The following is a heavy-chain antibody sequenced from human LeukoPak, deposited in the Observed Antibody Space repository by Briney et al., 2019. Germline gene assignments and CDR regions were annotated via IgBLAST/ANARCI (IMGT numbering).Heavy chain of an antibody. Sequence: GGSLRLSCAASGFSISDYYMGWIRQGPGKGLEWLSYISRGSGDISYADSVKGRFTISRDNAKQSLSLQMNSLRAEDTAVYSCATGSQIREPDYWGQGTLVTVSS. V-gene: IGHV3-11*01. CDR3: ATGSQIREPDY. D-gene: IGHD3-10*01. CDR1: GFSISDYY. CDR2: ISRGSGDI. J-gene: IGHJ4*02.